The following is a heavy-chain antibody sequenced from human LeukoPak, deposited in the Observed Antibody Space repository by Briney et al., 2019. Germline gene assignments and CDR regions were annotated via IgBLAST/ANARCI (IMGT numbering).Heavy chain of an antibody. CDR3: ARESSSWYIDY. Sequence: SETLSLTCAVYGGSFSDYYWSWIRQPPGKGLEWIGEINHSGSTNYNPSLKSRVTISVDTSNNQFSLKLSSVTAADTAVYYCARESSSWYIDYWGQGTLVTVSS. V-gene: IGHV4-34*01. D-gene: IGHD6-13*01. CDR2: INHSGST. J-gene: IGHJ4*02. CDR1: GGSFSDYY.